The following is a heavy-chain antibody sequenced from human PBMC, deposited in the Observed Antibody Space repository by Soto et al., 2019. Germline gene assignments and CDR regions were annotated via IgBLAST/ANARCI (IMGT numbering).Heavy chain of an antibody. CDR1: GGSISSGGYY. Sequence: TMPLTCTVSGGSISSGGYYWCWIRQHPGKGLERIGYIYYSGSTYYNPSLNSRVTISVDTSKNQFSLKLSSVTAADTAVYYCARETMVTSGLFYFYVIDVWSQGTTVSVS. CDR3: ARETMVTSGLFYFYVIDV. CDR2: IYYSGST. J-gene: IGHJ6*02. V-gene: IGHV4-31*03. D-gene: IGHD3-10*01.